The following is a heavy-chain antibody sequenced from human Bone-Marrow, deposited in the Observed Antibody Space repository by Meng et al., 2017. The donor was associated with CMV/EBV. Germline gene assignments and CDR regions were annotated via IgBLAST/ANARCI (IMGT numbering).Heavy chain of an antibody. V-gene: IGHV3-21*01. CDR1: GFNFNAYS. J-gene: IGHJ5*02. D-gene: IGHD2-2*01. CDR2: ISSSSDYI. Sequence: GESLKISCAASGFNFNAYSMNWVRQAPGKGLEWFSSISSSSDYIYNADSVKGRFTISRDNARNSLYLQMNSLRVEDTALYYCVRDRDIVGAPAPYNWYDHWGQGTLITVSS. CDR3: VRDRDIVGAPAPYNWYDH.